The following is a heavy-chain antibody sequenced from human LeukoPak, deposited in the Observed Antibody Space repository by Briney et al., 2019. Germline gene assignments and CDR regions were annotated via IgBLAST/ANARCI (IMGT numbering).Heavy chain of an antibody. CDR2: ISGSGGST. Sequence: GGSLRLSCAASGFTFSGYGMSWVRQAPGKGLEWVSAISGSGGSTYYADSVKGRFTISRDNSKNTLYLQMNSLRAEDTAVYYCAKALSGSYAMLDVWGKGTTVTISS. J-gene: IGHJ6*04. V-gene: IGHV3-23*01. CDR1: GFTFSGYG. CDR3: AKALSGSYAMLDV. D-gene: IGHD3-16*01.